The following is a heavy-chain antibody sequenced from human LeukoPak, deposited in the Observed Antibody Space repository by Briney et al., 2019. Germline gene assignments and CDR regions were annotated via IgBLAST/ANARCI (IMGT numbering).Heavy chain of an antibody. J-gene: IGHJ3*02. Sequence: ASVKVSCKASGGTFSSYAISWVRRAPGQGHEWMGRIIPILGIANYAQKFQGRVTITADKSTSTAYMELSSLRSEDTAVYYCARLGEIRFLEGLNAFDIWGQGTMVTVSS. V-gene: IGHV1-69*04. CDR2: IIPILGIA. CDR1: GGTFSSYA. D-gene: IGHD3-3*01. CDR3: ARLGEIRFLEGLNAFDI.